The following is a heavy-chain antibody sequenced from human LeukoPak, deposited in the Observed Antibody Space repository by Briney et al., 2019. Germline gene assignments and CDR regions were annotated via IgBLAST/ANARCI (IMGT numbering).Heavy chain of an antibody. CDR1: GFTFSSYA. Sequence: HSGGSLRLSCAASGFTFSSYAMSWVRQAPGKGLEWVSAISGSGGSTYYADSVKGRFTISRDNSKNTLYLQMNSLRAEDTAVYYCAKDITRYSGHPGPLDYWGQGTLVTVSS. CDR2: ISGSGGST. CDR3: AKDITRYSGHPGPLDY. V-gene: IGHV3-23*01. D-gene: IGHD1-26*01. J-gene: IGHJ4*02.